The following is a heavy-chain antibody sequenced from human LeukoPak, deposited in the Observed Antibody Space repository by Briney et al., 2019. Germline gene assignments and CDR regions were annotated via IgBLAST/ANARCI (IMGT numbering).Heavy chain of an antibody. V-gene: IGHV5-51*01. J-gene: IGHJ4*02. CDR1: GYSFTSYW. Sequence: GESPKISCKGSGYSFTSYWIGWVRQLPGKGLEWMGIIYPGDSDTRYSPSFRGQVTISADKSISTAYLQWSSLKASDTAMYYCARSGGSPPNYFDYWGQGTLVTVSS. CDR3: ARSGGSPPNYFDY. D-gene: IGHD2-15*01. CDR2: IYPGDSDT.